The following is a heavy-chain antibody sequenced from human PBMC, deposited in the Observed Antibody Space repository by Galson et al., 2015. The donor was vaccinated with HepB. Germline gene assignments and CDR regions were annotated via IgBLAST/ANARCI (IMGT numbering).Heavy chain of an antibody. J-gene: IGHJ6*02. CDR2: ISGIGGTT. V-gene: IGHV3-23*01. D-gene: IGHD1-26*01. CDR1: EFTFSSYA. CDR3: AKGRGGSSYYIRYGMDV. Sequence: SLRLSCAASEFTFSSYAMSWVRQAPGKGLEWVSTISGIGGTTYYADSVKGRFTISRDNSKNTLYLQMNSLRAEDTAVYYCAKGRGGSSYYIRYGMDVWGQGTTVTVSS.